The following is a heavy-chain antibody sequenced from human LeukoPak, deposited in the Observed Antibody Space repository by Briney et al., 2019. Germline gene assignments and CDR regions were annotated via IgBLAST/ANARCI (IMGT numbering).Heavy chain of an antibody. J-gene: IGHJ4*02. D-gene: IGHD3-10*01. V-gene: IGHV4-59*01. CDR3: ATGITLVRGLHY. CDR2: ISYSGST. CDR1: GGSINSYY. Sequence: SETLSLTCTVSGGSINSYYWSWIRQPPGKGLEWIGYISYSGSTNYNPSLKSRVSISVDKSKNQFFLKLSSVTAADTAVYYCATGITLVRGLHYWGQGTLVTVSS.